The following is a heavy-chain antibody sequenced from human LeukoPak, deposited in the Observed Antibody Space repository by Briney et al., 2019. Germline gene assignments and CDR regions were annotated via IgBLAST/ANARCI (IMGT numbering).Heavy chain of an antibody. Sequence: SETLSLTCAVSGYSISSGYYWGWIRQPPGKGLEWIGSTYHSGSTYYNPSLKSRVTISVDTSKNQFSLKLSSVTAADTAVYYCARHVTIFGVVPDYFDYWGQGTLVTVSS. D-gene: IGHD3-3*01. V-gene: IGHV4-38-2*01. CDR3: ARHVTIFGVVPDYFDY. J-gene: IGHJ4*02. CDR2: TYHSGST. CDR1: GYSISSGYY.